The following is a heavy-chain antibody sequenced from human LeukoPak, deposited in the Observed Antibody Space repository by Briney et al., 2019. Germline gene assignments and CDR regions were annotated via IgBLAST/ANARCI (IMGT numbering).Heavy chain of an antibody. CDR1: GGSISSSSYY. CDR2: VYHSGST. V-gene: IGHV4-30-2*01. J-gene: IGHJ4*02. CDR3: AIQNGSSTVTSHLEAQFVY. D-gene: IGHD4-11*01. Sequence: SETLSLSCTVSGGSISSSSYYWSWHPQPPGKSLAWIGYVYHSGSTYYNSSLKSRVTISVDRSKNQFSLKLSSVTAADTAVYYCAIQNGSSTVTSHLEAQFVYWGQGTLDTVSS.